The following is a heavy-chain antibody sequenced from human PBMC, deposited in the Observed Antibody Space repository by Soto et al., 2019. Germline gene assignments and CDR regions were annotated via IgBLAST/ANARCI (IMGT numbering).Heavy chain of an antibody. V-gene: IGHV1-18*01. CDR1: GYTFSTYG. CDR3: ARVAGYGPGSRHFDN. J-gene: IGHJ4*02. CDR2: SVADSGNT. D-gene: IGHD3-10*01. Sequence: QVQLVQSGAEVTKPGASVRVSCKTSGYTFSTYGLSWVRQAPGQGLEWRGWSVADSGNTVYAQKCHGRVTVTTDNSTTTAYRELRSQRSDDTALYYCARVAGYGPGSRHFDNWGPGTLVTVSS.